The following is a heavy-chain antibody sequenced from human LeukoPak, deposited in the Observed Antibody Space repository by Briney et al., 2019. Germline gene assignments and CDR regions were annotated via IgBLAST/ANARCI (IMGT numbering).Heavy chain of an antibody. J-gene: IGHJ6*03. CDR1: GGSISSGSYY. CDR3: ARDRPDMVRGVIKVYYYYYMDV. Sequence: SQTLSLTCTVSGGSISSGSYYWSWIRQPAGKGLEWIGRIYTSGSTNYNPSLKSRVTISVDTSKNQFSPKLSSVTAADTAVYYCARDRPDMVRGVIKVYYYYYMDVWGKGTTVTVSS. D-gene: IGHD3-10*01. CDR2: IYTSGST. V-gene: IGHV4-61*02.